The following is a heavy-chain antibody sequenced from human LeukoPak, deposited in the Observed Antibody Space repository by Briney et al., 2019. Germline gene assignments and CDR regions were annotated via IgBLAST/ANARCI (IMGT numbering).Heavy chain of an antibody. D-gene: IGHD3-10*01. CDR1: GGSISSYY. Sequence: SETLSLTCTVSGGSISSYYWSWIRQPPGKGLEWIGYIYYSGSTYYNPSLKSRVTISVDTSKNQFSLKLSSVTAADTAVYYCARGAIITMVRGVPSAPYYFDYWGQGTLVTVSS. CDR2: IYYSGST. J-gene: IGHJ4*02. V-gene: IGHV4-59*12. CDR3: ARGAIITMVRGVPSAPYYFDY.